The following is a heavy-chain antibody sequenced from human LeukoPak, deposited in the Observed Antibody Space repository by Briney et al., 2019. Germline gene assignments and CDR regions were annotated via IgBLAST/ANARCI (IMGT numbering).Heavy chain of an antibody. V-gene: IGHV4-30-4*01. D-gene: IGHD3-3*01. J-gene: IGHJ4*02. CDR1: GGSISSGDYY. Sequence: SETLSLTCTVSGGSISSGDYYWSWIRQPPGKGLEWIGYIYYSGSTYYDPSLKSRVTISVDTSKNQFSLKLSSVTAADTAVYYCARDTQTYDFWSGDVRNSYYFDYWGQGTLVTVSS. CDR3: ARDTQTYDFWSGDVRNSYYFDY. CDR2: IYYSGST.